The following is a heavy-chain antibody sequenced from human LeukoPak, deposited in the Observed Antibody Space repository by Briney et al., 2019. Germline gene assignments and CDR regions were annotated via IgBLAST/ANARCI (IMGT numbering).Heavy chain of an antibody. J-gene: IGHJ5*02. CDR3: ASRRHYYDSSAPLWFDP. CDR2: INHSGST. CDR1: GGSFSGYY. Sequence: SETLSLTCAVYGGSFSGYYWSWVRQPPGKGLEWIGEINHSGSTNYNPSLKSRVTISVDTSKNQFSLKLSSVTAADTAVYYCASRRHYYDSSAPLWFDPWGQGTLVTVSS. D-gene: IGHD3-22*01. V-gene: IGHV4-34*01.